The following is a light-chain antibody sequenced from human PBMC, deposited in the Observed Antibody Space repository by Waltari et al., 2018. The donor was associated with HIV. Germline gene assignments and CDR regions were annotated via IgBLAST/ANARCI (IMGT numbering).Light chain of an antibody. J-gene: IGLJ2*01. Sequence: QSALTQPASVSGSPGQSITISCTGTSSDVGGYNYVSWYQQHPGKAPKRMVYDVTNWPSGVSNRFSGSKSGNTAFLTISGLQAEDEADYYCSSYTTSRTVVFGGGTKLAVL. CDR3: SSYTTSRTVV. V-gene: IGLV2-14*03. CDR2: DVT. CDR1: SSDVGGYNY.